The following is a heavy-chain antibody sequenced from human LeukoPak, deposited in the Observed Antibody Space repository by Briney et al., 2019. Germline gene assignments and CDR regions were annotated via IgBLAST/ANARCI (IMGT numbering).Heavy chain of an antibody. CDR3: AGRRGWKQQLGYFDY. V-gene: IGHV4-30-2*01. Sequence: SQTLSLTCAVSGGSISSGGYSWSWIRQPPGKGLEWIGYIYHSGSTYYNPSLKSRVTISVDRSKNQFSLKLSSVTAADTAVYFCAGRRGWKQQLGYFDYWGRGTLATVSS. CDR1: GGSISSGGYS. J-gene: IGHJ4*02. D-gene: IGHD6-13*01. CDR2: IYHSGST.